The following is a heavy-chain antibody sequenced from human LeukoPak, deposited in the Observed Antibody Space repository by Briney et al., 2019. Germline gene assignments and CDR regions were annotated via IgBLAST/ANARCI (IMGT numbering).Heavy chain of an antibody. D-gene: IGHD1-26*01. CDR2: ISGSGSNT. CDR1: GFTFSSYA. V-gene: IGHV3-23*01. J-gene: IGHJ4*02. Sequence: GGSLRLSCAASGFTFSSYAMNWVRQAPGKGLEWVSGISGSGSNTYYADSVMGRFTISRDNSKNTLYLQMNSLRAEDTAVYYCAKDVLSGTYYYFDQWGQGTLVIVSS. CDR3: AKDVLSGTYYYFDQ.